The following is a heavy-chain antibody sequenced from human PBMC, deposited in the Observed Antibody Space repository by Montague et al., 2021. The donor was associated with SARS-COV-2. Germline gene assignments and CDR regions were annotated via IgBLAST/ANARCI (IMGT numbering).Heavy chain of an antibody. CDR1: GDSVWSNTAA. D-gene: IGHD4-17*01. Sequence: CAISGDSVWSNTAAWNWIRQSPAGGLEWLGRTNYRSKWTSDYITSVEGRISTDPDTSKNQFFLHLRSVTPEDTGVYYCVRDTGSAQAGFDAWGQGTLVTVSS. J-gene: IGHJ4*02. V-gene: IGHV6-1*01. CDR2: TNYRSKWTS. CDR3: VRDTGSAQAGFDA.